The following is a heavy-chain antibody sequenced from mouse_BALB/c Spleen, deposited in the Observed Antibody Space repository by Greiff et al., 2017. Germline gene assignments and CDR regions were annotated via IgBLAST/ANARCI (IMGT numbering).Heavy chain of an antibody. Sequence: QVQLQQPGAELVKPGASVKLSCKASGYTFTSYWMHWVKQRPGQGLEWIGEINPSNGRTNYNEKFKSKATLTVDNSSSTAYMELRSLTSEDSAVYYCARPPYGNYAMDYWGQGTSVTVSS. D-gene: IGHD2-1*01. J-gene: IGHJ4*01. CDR3: ARPPYGNYAMDY. CDR1: GYTFTSYW. V-gene: IGHV1S81*02. CDR2: INPSNGRT.